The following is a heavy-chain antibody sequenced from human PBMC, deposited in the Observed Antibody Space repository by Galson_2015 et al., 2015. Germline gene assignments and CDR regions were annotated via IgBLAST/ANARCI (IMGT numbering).Heavy chain of an antibody. CDR2: INPNSGGT. V-gene: IGHV1-2*06. CDR1: GGTFSGYY. Sequence: SVKVSCKASGGTFSGYYMHWVRQAPGQGLEWMGRINPNSGGTNYAQKFQGRVTMTRDTSISTAYMELSRLRSDDTAVYYCASGPVTTPNYYYYYMDVWGKGTTVTVSS. D-gene: IGHD4-11*01. CDR3: ASGPVTTPNYYYYYMDV. J-gene: IGHJ6*03.